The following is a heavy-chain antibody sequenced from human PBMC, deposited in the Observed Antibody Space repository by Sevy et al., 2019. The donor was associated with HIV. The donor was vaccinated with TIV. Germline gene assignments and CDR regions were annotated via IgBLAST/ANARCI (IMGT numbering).Heavy chain of an antibody. V-gene: IGHV1-18*01. CDR1: GYTFSSYG. CDR2: ISDYNGYT. CDR3: AREGYYYRSGTYRPPNYYGMDV. Sequence: ASVKVSCKASGYTFSSYGISWVRQAPGQGLEWMGWISDYNGYTNYAHKFQGRVTMSTETSTGTAYMELRSLRSDDPAVYFCAREGYYYRSGTYRPPNYYGMDVWGQGTAVTVSS. D-gene: IGHD3-10*01. J-gene: IGHJ6*02.